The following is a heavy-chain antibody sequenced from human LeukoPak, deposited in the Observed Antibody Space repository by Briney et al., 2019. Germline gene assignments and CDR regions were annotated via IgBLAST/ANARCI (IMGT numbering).Heavy chain of an antibody. J-gene: IGHJ6*02. CDR2: IIPIFGTA. CDR1: GGTFSGYA. Sequence: ASVKVSCKASGGTFSGYAISWVRQAPGQGLEWMGGIIPIFGTANYAQKFQGRVTITADESTSTAYMELSSLRSEDTAVYYCARDGADFWSGYLRPNYYYYGMDVWGQGTTVTVSS. V-gene: IGHV1-69*01. D-gene: IGHD3-3*01. CDR3: ARDGADFWSGYLRPNYYYYGMDV.